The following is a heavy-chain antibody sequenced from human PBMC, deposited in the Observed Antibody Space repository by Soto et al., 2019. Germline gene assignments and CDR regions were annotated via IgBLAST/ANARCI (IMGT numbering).Heavy chain of an antibody. CDR1: GGSISSSSYY. V-gene: IGHV4-39*01. D-gene: IGHD3-10*01. CDR2: IYYSGST. CDR3: ASELLWFGELLSFDP. J-gene: IGHJ5*02. Sequence: QLQLQESGPGLVKPSETLSLTCTVSGGSISSSSYYWGWIRQPPGKGLEWIGRIYYSGSTYYNPSLKSRVTISVDTSKNQCSLKMSSVTAADTAVYYCASELLWFGELLSFDPWCQGTLVTVSS.